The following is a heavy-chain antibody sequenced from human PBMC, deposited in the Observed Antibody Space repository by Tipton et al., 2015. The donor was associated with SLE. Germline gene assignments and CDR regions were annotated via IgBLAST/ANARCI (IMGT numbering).Heavy chain of an antibody. CDR1: RGSISSTYW. V-gene: IGHV4-4*01. CDR2: INYSGTT. Sequence: TLSLTCAASRGSISSTYWWTWVRQSPGRGLEWIGDINYSGTTNYNPSLKSRVTISHDTSKDQFSLKVTSVTAADTAVYFCARAFTYDYWSADSGTPSLAYFDYWGHGTLVTVSS. CDR3: ARAFTYDYWSADSGTPSLAYFDY. D-gene: IGHD3-3*01. J-gene: IGHJ4*01.